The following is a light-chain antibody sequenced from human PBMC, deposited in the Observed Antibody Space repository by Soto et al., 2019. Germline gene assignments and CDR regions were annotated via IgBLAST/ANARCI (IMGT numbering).Light chain of an antibody. V-gene: IGLV1-51*01. J-gene: IGLJ1*01. CDR1: SSNIGNDY. Sequence: QSVLTQPPSVSAAPGQQVTISCSRSSSNIGNDYVSWYQQLPGTAPKLLIYDNNKRAPGIPDRFSGSESGTSATLGITGLQTGDEADYYCGRWDSRLSTYVFGTGTKVTVL. CDR2: DNN. CDR3: GRWDSRLSTYV.